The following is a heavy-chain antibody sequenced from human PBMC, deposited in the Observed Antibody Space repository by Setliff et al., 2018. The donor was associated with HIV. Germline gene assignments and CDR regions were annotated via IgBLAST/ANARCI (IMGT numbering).Heavy chain of an antibody. J-gene: IGHJ5*02. V-gene: IGHV4-34*01. CDR2: INHSGST. CDR1: GGPFSDYY. D-gene: IGHD6-6*01. CDR3: ARGGRSLAAQTWFDP. Sequence: SETLSLTCAVYGGPFSDYYWSWIRQPPGKGLEWIGEINHSGSTNYNPSLKSRVTISVDTSKNQFSLKLSSVTAADTAVYYCARGGRSLAAQTWFDPWGQGTLVTVS.